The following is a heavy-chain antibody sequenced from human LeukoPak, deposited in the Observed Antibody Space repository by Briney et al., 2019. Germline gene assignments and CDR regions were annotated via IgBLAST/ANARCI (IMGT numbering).Heavy chain of an antibody. Sequence: SETLSLTCTVSGNSFGDYYWSWIRQPAGKGLEWIGRIYTSGSTTYNPSLKSRVTMSVDTSKSQFSLNLMSVTAADTAAYYCARFTGVPAGTYYYHYIDVWGKGTTVTVSS. CDR3: ARFTGVPAGTYYYHYIDV. D-gene: IGHD2-2*01. V-gene: IGHV4-4*07. CDR2: IYTSGST. CDR1: GNSFGDYY. J-gene: IGHJ6*03.